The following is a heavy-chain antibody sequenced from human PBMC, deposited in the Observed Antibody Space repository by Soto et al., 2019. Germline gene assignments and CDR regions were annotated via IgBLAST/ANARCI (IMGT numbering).Heavy chain of an antibody. J-gene: IGHJ5*02. CDR3: AKIPSRGMIFGAGS. Sequence: GGSLRLSCAASGFIFRNHVLNWVRQAPGKGLEWVSAIDNSGDGSFYADSVKGRFIISRDNSKDTVFLHMNNLRPEDTAFYYCAKIPSRGMIFGAGSWGQGTLVTV. V-gene: IGHV3-23*05. CDR1: GFIFRNHV. CDR2: IDNSGDGS. D-gene: IGHD3-3*01.